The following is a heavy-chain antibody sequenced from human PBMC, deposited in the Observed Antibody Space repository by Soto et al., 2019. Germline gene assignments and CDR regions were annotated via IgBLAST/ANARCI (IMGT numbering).Heavy chain of an antibody. J-gene: IGHJ4*02. CDR1: GDSISSSGHH. CDR2: VSFSGTT. Sequence: SETLSLTCTVSGDSISSSGHHWGWIRQPPGKGLEWIGSVSFSGTTYNHPSLKSRATISVDTSKNQFSLNLRSVTAADTAVYYCASNGREFSGYEYNFCGQGTLVTVSS. CDR3: ASNGREFSGYEYNF. V-gene: IGHV4-39*01. D-gene: IGHD5-12*01.